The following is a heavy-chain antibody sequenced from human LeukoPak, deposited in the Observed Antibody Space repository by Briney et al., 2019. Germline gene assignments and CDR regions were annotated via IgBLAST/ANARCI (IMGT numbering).Heavy chain of an antibody. CDR2: IYCSGGS. CDR3: ARDRGEKYCSGGSANRLGYGMDV. Sequence: AETLSLTCTVSGGSISSYDWSWVRQPPGEGLEWVWDIYCSGGSNYYAAPKSRVTISVYASKNQFSLTLCSVTAADTPVYYCARDRGEKYCSGGSANRLGYGMDVWGKGTTVTVSS. V-gene: IGHV4-59*01. J-gene: IGHJ6*04. CDR1: GGSISSYD. D-gene: IGHD2-15*01.